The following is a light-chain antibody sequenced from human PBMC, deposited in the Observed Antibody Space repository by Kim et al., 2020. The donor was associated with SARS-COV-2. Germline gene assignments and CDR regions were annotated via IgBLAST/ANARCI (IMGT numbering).Light chain of an antibody. V-gene: IGLV10-54*04. CDR3: SAWDSSLNAWL. J-gene: IGLJ2*01. Sequence: QTATLTCDGNSNNVGNRGTAWLQQPQGRPPKLRSYRNTDRPSGVSERFSASRSGNTASLTITGLQPEDEADYYCSAWDSSLNAWLFGGGTQLTVL. CDR1: SNNVGNRG. CDR2: RNT.